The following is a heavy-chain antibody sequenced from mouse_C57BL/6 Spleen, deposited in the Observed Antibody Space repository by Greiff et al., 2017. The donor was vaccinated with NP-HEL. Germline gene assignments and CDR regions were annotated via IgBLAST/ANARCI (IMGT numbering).Heavy chain of an antibody. CDR2: IHPNSGST. CDR1: GYTFTSYW. J-gene: IGHJ3*01. CDR3: ANYYGSSYPFAY. V-gene: IGHV1-64*01. Sequence: QVQLQQPGAELVKPGASVKLSCKASGYTFTSYWMHWVKQRPGQGLEWIGMIHPNSGSTNYNEKFKSKATLTVDKSSSTAYMQLSSLTSEDSAVYYCANYYGSSYPFAYWGQGTLVTVSA. D-gene: IGHD1-1*01.